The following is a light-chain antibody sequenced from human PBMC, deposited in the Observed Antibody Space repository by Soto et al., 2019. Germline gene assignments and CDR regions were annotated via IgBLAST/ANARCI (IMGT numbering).Light chain of an antibody. Sequence: QSVLTQPRSVSGSPGQSVTFSCTGTSSDVAGYNSVSWYQQHPGKAPKLMIYDVSKRPSGVPDRFSGSKSGNTASLTISGLQAEDEADYYCCSCTSVNIRCVFGTGTKVTVL. J-gene: IGLJ1*01. CDR1: SSDVAGYNS. CDR2: DVS. V-gene: IGLV2-11*01. CDR3: CSCTSVNIRCV.